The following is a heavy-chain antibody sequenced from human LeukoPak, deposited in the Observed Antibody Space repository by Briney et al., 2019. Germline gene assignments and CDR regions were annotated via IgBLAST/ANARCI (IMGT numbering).Heavy chain of an antibody. CDR1: GFVFNNYW. CDR2: IKYDDSEK. V-gene: IGHV3-7*01. J-gene: IGHJ4*02. CDR3: VRGRDGSY. Sequence: GGSLRLSCAASGFVFNNYWMSWVRQAPGKGLEWVANIKYDDSEKYLVESVKGRFTISRVNANNSVFLEMNSLRVEDTAVYYCVRGRDGSYWGQGTQVTVSS. D-gene: IGHD5-24*01.